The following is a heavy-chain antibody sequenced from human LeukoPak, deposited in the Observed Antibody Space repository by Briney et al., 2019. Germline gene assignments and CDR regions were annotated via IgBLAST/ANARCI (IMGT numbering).Heavy chain of an antibody. CDR3: ARHLYSGSYYKWFDP. Sequence: PSETPSLTCTVSGGSISSYYWSWIRQPPGKGLEWIGYIYYSGSTNYNPSLKSRVTISVDTSKNQFSLKLSSVTAADTAVYYCARHLYSGSYYKWFDPWGQGTLVSVSS. V-gene: IGHV4-59*08. D-gene: IGHD1-26*01. J-gene: IGHJ5*02. CDR1: GGSISSYY. CDR2: IYYSGST.